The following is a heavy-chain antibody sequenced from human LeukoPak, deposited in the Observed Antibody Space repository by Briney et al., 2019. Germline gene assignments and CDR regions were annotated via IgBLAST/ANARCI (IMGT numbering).Heavy chain of an antibody. CDR2: ISSNGGST. V-gene: IGHV3-64*01. CDR1: GFTFSSYT. Sequence: GGSLRLSCAASGFTFSSYTMHWVRQAPGKGLEYVSAISSNGGSTFYANSVKGRFTISRDNSKNTLYLQMGSLRAEDMAVYYCARGISQTKYYYYMDVWGKGTTVTVSS. CDR3: ARGISQTKYYYYMDV. J-gene: IGHJ6*03.